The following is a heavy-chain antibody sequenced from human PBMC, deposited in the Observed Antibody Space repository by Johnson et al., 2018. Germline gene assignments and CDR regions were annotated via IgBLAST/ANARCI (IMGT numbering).Heavy chain of an antibody. V-gene: IGHV3-7*01. CDR3: ASPVWFGKNYYYMDV. J-gene: IGHJ6*03. CDR1: GFTFSSYG. Sequence: EVQLVESGGGVVQPGRSLRLSCAASGFTFSSYGMHWVRQAPGKGLEWVANIKQDGREKYYVDSVKGRFTISRDNAKSSLYLQMNSLRAEGKAVDYCASPVWFGKNYYYMDVWGKGTTVTVSS. CDR2: IKQDGREK. D-gene: IGHD3-10*01.